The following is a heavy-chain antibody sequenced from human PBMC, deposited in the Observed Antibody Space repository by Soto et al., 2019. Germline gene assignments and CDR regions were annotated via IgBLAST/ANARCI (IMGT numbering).Heavy chain of an antibody. CDR2: ISYDGSNK. CDR1: GFTFSSYA. CDR3: ARPPGQQLDNYYYYCMDV. D-gene: IGHD6-13*01. V-gene: IGHV3-30-3*01. Sequence: RGYLRLSCAAYGFTFSSYAMHWVRQAPGKGLEWVAVISYDGSNKYYADSVKGRFTISRDNSKNTLYLQMNSLRAEDTAVYHCARPPGQQLDNYYYYCMDVRGQATSLT. J-gene: IGHJ6*02.